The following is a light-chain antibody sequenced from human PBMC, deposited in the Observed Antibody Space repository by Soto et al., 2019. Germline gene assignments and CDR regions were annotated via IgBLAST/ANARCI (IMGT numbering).Light chain of an antibody. CDR2: AAS. Sequence: AIRMTQSPSSFSASTGDRVTIICRASQGISSYLAWYQQKPGKAPKLLIYAASNLQSGVPSRFSGSGSGTEFTLTISSLQPDDFATYYCQQYNSYSFGQGTKVDI. J-gene: IGKJ1*01. V-gene: IGKV1-8*01. CDR1: QGISSY. CDR3: QQYNSYS.